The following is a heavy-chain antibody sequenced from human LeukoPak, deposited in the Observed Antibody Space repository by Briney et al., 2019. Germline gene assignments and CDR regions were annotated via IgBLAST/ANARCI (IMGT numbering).Heavy chain of an antibody. V-gene: IGHV4-59*08. J-gene: IGHJ4*02. CDR3: ARTRFLEWLLYSYYFDY. D-gene: IGHD3-3*01. Sequence: PSETPSLTCTVSGGSISSYYWSWIRQPPGKGLEWIGYIYYSGSTNYNPSLKGRVTISVDTSKNQFSLKLSSVTAADTAVYYCARTRFLEWLLYSYYFDYWGQGTLVTVSS. CDR2: IYYSGST. CDR1: GGSISSYY.